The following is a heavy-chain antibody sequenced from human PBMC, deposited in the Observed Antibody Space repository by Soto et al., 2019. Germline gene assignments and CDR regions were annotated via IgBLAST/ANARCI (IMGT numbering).Heavy chain of an antibody. J-gene: IGHJ6*02. Sequence: ISSYYWSWIRQPPGKGLEWIGYISDSGSANYNPSLKSRVTISVDTSKNQFSLKLSSVTAADTAVYYCARGIVLVPAANYGMDVWGQGTTVTVSS. CDR3: ARGIVLVPAANYGMDV. V-gene: IGHV4-4*08. CDR1: ISSYY. CDR2: ISDSGSA. D-gene: IGHD2-2*01.